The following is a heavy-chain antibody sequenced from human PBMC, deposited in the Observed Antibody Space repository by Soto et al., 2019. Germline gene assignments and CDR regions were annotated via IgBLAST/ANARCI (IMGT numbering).Heavy chain of an antibody. CDR3: ARAWRADV. V-gene: IGHV3-64*01. J-gene: IGHJ6*02. Sequence: EVQLVESGGGLVQPGGSLRLSCAASGFTFSNFAMHWLRQAPGKGLECVSVISANGDTTYYATSVKDRFTISRDDSKNTLYLQMGSRRADDMAVYYCARAWRADVWGQGTTVGVSS. CDR2: ISANGDTT. CDR1: GFTFSNFA.